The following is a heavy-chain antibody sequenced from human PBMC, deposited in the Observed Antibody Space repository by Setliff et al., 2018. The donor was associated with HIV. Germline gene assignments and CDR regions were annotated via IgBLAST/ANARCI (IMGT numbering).Heavy chain of an antibody. V-gene: IGHV1-2*02. J-gene: IGHJ5*02. Sequence: ASVKVSCKASGYTFSGYYLHWVRRAPGQGLEWLGWINPNSGATNYAQNFQGRVTMTRETSISTAYMDLSSLTSDDTAVYCCALASIVSTARWNHWGRGTLVTVSS. CDR2: INPNSGAT. CDR1: GYTFSGYY. D-gene: IGHD1-26*01. CDR3: ALASIVSTARWNH.